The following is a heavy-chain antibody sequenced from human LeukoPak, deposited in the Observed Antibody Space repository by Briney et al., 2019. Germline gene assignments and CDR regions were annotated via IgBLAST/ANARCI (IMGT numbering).Heavy chain of an antibody. J-gene: IGHJ4*02. Sequence: GGSLRLSCAVSGYTFSTYAMTWVRQAPGKGLEWVANIKQDGSEKYYVDSVKGRFTISRDNAKNSLYLQMNSLRAEDTAVYYCAREGYYDSSGYYEWGNWGQGTLVTVSS. V-gene: IGHV3-7*01. CDR1: GYTFSTYA. CDR3: AREGYYDSSGYYEWGN. D-gene: IGHD3-22*01. CDR2: IKQDGSEK.